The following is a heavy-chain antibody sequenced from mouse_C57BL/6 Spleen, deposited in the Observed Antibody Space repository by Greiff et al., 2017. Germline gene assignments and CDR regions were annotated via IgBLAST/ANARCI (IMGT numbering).Heavy chain of an antibody. V-gene: IGHV1-59*01. CDR1: GYTFTSYW. CDR2: IDPSDSYT. CDR3: GRRENGGPYYFGC. Sequence: VQLQQPGAELVRPGTSVKLSCKASGYTFTSYWMHWVKQRPGQGLEWIGVIDPSDSYTNYNQKFKGKATLTADTSSSTAYMQLSSLTSDDDAVYYCGRRENGGPYYFGCRGPGTTLTVSS. J-gene: IGHJ2*01.